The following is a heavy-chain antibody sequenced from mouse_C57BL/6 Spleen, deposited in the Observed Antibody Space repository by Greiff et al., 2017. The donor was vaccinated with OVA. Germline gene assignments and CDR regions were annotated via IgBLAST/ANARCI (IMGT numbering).Heavy chain of an antibody. Sequence: VQLQQPGTELVKPGASVKLSCKASGYTFTSYWMHWVKQRPGQGLEWIGNINPSNGGTNYNEKFKSKATLTVDKSSSTAYMQLSSLTSEDSAVYYGARARYYGSSYDYYAMDYWGQGTSVTVSS. V-gene: IGHV1-53*01. D-gene: IGHD1-1*01. CDR2: INPSNGGT. J-gene: IGHJ4*01. CDR1: GYTFTSYW. CDR3: ARARYYGSSYDYYAMDY.